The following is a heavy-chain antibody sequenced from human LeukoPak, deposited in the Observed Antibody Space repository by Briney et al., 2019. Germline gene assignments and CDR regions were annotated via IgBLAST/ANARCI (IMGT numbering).Heavy chain of an antibody. Sequence: GASVKVSCKASGYTFTKYGISWVRQAPGQGPEWMGWISAYNANTKFAQKLQGRVTMTTDTSTSTAYMELRSLRSDDTAVYYCARDRSGQSFGYYYYGMDVWGQGTTVTVSS. CDR1: GYTFTKYG. CDR3: ARDRSGQSFGYYYYGMDV. V-gene: IGHV1-18*01. CDR2: ISAYNANT. J-gene: IGHJ6*02. D-gene: IGHD3-3*01.